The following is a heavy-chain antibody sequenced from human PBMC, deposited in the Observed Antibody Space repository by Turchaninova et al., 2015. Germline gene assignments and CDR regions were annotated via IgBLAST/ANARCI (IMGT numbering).Heavy chain of an antibody. Sequence: QVQLQQWGAGLLKPSETPSLTCAVYGGSFSGYYWSWIRKPPGKGLEWIGENKQSGSTNYNPSLKSRVTISVDTSKNQFSLKLSSVTAADTAVYYCARVHRITIFDYWGQGTLVTVSS. D-gene: IGHD3-3*01. CDR2: NKQSGST. CDR1: GGSFSGYY. V-gene: IGHV4-34*01. CDR3: ARVHRITIFDY. J-gene: IGHJ4*02.